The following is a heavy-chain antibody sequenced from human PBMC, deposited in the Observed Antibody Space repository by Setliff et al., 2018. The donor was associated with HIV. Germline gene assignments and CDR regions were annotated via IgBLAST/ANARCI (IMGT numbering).Heavy chain of an antibody. Sequence: SVKVSCKASGGTFSSGTFSSYAIGWVRQAPGQGLEWMGGTIPIFGTANYAQKFQGRVTITADKSTSTAYMEVRSLRSDDTAVYYCARNSFPRAVTGTGPLFDYWGQGTLVTVSS. D-gene: IGHD6-19*01. V-gene: IGHV1-69*06. CDR3: ARNSFPRAVTGTGPLFDY. J-gene: IGHJ4*02. CDR2: TIPIFGTA. CDR1: GGTFSSGTFSSYA.